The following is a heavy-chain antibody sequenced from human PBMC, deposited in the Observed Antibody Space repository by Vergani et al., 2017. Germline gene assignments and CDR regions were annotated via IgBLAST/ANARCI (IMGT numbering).Heavy chain of an antibody. J-gene: IGHJ4*02. CDR1: GGSISSSTYY. V-gene: IGHV4-61*10. CDR2: IYYSGST. D-gene: IGHD3-10*01. Sequence: QVQLQESGPGLVKPSETLSLTCTVSGGSISSSTYYWSWIRQPAGKGLEWIGYIYYSGSTNYNPSLKSRVTISVDTSKNQFSLKLSSVTAADTAVYYCARVLRTYYGSGGYCDYWGQGTLVTVSS. CDR3: ARVLRTYYGSGGYCDY.